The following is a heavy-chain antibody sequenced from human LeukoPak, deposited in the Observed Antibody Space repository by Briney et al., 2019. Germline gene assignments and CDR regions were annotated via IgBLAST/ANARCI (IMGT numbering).Heavy chain of an antibody. J-gene: IGHJ4*02. Sequence: ASVKVSCKASGYTFTGYYMHWVRQAPGQGLEWMGRINPNSGGTNYAQKFQGRVTMTRDTSISTAYMELSRLKPDDTAVYYCARAGLSLGYRTDYWGQGTLVTVSS. CDR1: GYTFTGYY. V-gene: IGHV1-2*06. CDR2: INPNSGGT. CDR3: ARAGLSLGYRTDY. D-gene: IGHD5-12*01.